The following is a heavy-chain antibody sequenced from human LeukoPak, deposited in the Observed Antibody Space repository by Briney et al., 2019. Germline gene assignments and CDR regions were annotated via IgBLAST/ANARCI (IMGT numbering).Heavy chain of an antibody. CDR1: GFTFSSYW. V-gene: IGHV3-74*01. J-gene: IGHJ4*02. CDR2: INTDGSST. CDR3: ARAGIWSASFDY. Sequence: GGSLRLSCAASGFTFSSYWMHWVRQAPGKGLVWVSRINTDGSSTSYADSVKGRFTISRDNAKNTLYLQMNSLRAEDTAVYYCARAGIWSASFDYWGQGTLVTVSS. D-gene: IGHD2-15*01.